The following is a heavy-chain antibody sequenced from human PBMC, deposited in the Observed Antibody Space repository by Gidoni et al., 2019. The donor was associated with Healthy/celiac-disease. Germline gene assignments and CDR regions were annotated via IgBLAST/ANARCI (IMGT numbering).Heavy chain of an antibody. Sequence: QVQLVQSGADVMTPGSSVKVSCKASGGTLTSYALSWGRQTPGQGLEWIGGIIPIFGTANYEQKFQGRVTITADKSTSTAYMELSGLGSEDTAVYYCARGRYSGSYGADYWGQGTLVTVSS. D-gene: IGHD1-26*01. CDR2: IIPIFGTA. CDR1: GGTLTSYA. J-gene: IGHJ4*02. CDR3: ARGRYSGSYGADY. V-gene: IGHV1-69*06.